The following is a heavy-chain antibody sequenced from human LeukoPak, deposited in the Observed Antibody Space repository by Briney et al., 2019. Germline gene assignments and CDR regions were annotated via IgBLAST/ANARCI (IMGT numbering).Heavy chain of an antibody. CDR3: AKGVDY. CDR2: IRYDGSNK. CDR1: GFTFSSYG. Sequence: GGSLRLSCAASGFTFSSYGMHWVRQAPGKGLGWVAFIRYDGSNKYYAASVKGRFTISRDNSKNTLYLQMNSLRAEDTAVYYCAKGVDYWGQGTLVTVSS. V-gene: IGHV3-30*02. J-gene: IGHJ4*02.